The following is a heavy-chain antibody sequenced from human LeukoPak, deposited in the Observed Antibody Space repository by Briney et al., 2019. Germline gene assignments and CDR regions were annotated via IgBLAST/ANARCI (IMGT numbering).Heavy chain of an antibody. CDR2: ISYDGSNK. J-gene: IGHJ5*02. CDR3: AKDYNEYYYGSGSPPFPFDP. D-gene: IGHD3-10*01. Sequence: GRSLRLSCAASGFTFSSYGMHWVRQAPGKGLEGVAVISYDGSNKYYADSVKGRFTISRDNSKNTLYLQMNSLRAEDTAVYYCAKDYNEYYYGSGSPPFPFDPWGQGTLVTVSS. CDR1: GFTFSSYG. V-gene: IGHV3-30*18.